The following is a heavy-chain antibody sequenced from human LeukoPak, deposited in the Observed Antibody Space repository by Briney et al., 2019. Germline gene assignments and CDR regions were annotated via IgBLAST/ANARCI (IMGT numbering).Heavy chain of an antibody. CDR2: INHSGST. J-gene: IGHJ4*02. D-gene: IGHD1-7*01. CDR3: ARVLNYEEYYFDY. Sequence: GSLRLSCAASGFTFSSYAMSWVRQPPGKGLEWIGEINHSGSTNYNPSLKSRVTISVDTSKNQFSLKLSSVTAADTAVYYCARVLNYEEYYFDYWGQGTLVTVSS. CDR1: GFTFSSYA. V-gene: IGHV4-34*01.